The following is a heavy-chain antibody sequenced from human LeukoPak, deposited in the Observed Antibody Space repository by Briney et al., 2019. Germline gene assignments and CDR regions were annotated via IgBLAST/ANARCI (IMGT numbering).Heavy chain of an antibody. Sequence: GGPLRLSCAASGFTFSSYAMSWVRQAPGKGLEWVSAISGSGGSTYYADSVKGRFTISRDNAKNALYLQMDSLRADDTAFYYCAKSIAVALLSSLDAWGQGTLVTVS. CDR2: ISGSGGST. V-gene: IGHV3-23*01. J-gene: IGHJ5*02. CDR3: AKSIAVALLSSLDA. CDR1: GFTFSSYA. D-gene: IGHD6-19*01.